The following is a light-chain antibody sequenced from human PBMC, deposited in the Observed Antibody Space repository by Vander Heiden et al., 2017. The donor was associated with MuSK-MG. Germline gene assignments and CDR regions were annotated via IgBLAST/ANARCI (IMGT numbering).Light chain of an antibody. CDR2: GAS. Sequence: DIVITQPLHTLSVCPGERATLSCRASQSVSSNLAWYQQRPGQAPRLLIYGASTRATGTPARFSGSGSGTEFILTISSLQSEDFAVYYCQQYNNWPTYTFGQGTKLEIK. CDR1: QSVSSN. V-gene: IGKV3-15*01. CDR3: QQYNNWPTYT. J-gene: IGKJ2*01.